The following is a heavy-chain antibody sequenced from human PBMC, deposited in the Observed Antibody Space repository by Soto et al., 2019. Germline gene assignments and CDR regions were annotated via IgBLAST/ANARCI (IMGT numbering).Heavy chain of an antibody. V-gene: IGHV4-34*01. J-gene: IGHJ6*02. D-gene: IGHD6-6*01. CDR3: ARVIAARLKDV. Sequence: SETLSLTCAVYGGSFSGYYWSWIRQPPGKGLEWIGEINHSGSTNYNPSLKSRVTISVDTSKNQFSLKLSSVTAADTAVYYCARVIAARLKDVWGQGTTVTVSS. CDR2: INHSGST. CDR1: GGSFSGYY.